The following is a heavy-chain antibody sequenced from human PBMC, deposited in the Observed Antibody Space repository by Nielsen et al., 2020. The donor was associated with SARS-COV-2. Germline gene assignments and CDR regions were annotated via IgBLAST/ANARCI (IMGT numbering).Heavy chain of an antibody. Sequence: GESLKISCAASGFTFSSYAMSWVRQAPGKGLEWVAVISYDGSNKYYADSVKGRFTISRDNSKNTLYLQMNSLRAEDTAVYYCAKDSGTSPFDYWGQGTLVTVSS. D-gene: IGHD1-7*01. CDR2: ISYDGSNK. CDR1: GFTFSSYA. J-gene: IGHJ4*02. V-gene: IGHV3-30*18. CDR3: AKDSGTSPFDY.